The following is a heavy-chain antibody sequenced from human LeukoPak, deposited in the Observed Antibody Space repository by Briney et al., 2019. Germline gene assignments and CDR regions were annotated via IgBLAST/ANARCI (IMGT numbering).Heavy chain of an antibody. CDR3: ARTLRIYGSGSYLDAFDI. CDR1: GFTFSSYE. D-gene: IGHD3-10*01. CDR2: ISSSGGYM. Sequence: GGSLRLSCAASGFTFSSYEMDWVRQAPEKGLEWISYISSSGGYMYADSVKGRFTISRDNAKNSLYLQMNSLRAEDTAVYYCARTLRIYGSGSYLDAFDIWGQGTMVTVSS. V-gene: IGHV3-48*03. J-gene: IGHJ3*02.